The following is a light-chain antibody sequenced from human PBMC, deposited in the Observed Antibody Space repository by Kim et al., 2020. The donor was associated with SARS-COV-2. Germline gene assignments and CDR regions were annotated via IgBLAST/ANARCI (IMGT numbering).Light chain of an antibody. V-gene: IGLV3-21*04. CDR2: YDS. J-gene: IGLJ2*01. CDR1: NIGRKV. Sequence: APGQTARISCGGNNIGRKVLHWYQQKPGQAPVLVISYDSDRPSGIPERFSGSNSGNTATLTISRVEAGDEADYNCQVWDGITDHPVFGGGTQLTVL. CDR3: QVWDGITDHPV.